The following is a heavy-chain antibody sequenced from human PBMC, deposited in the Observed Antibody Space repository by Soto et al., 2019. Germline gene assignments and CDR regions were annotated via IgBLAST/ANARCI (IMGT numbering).Heavy chain of an antibody. Sequence: SETLSLTCTVSGGSFSSGDYYWTWIRQPPGKGLEWMGYIYYNGNTNYKPSLKSRITISIDTSKNQFSLNLRSVSAADTAVYYCARERRGYVNYFDYWGQGTLVTV. CDR3: ARERRGYVNYFDY. V-gene: IGHV4-30-4*01. D-gene: IGHD5-12*01. J-gene: IGHJ4*02. CDR1: GGSFSSGDYY. CDR2: IYYNGNT.